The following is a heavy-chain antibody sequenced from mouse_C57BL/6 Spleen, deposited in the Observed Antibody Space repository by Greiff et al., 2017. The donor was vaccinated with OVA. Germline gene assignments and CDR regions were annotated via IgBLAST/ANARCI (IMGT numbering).Heavy chain of an antibody. CDR3: ARGYYYGSTSYAMDY. V-gene: IGHV1-47*01. Sequence: LVESGAELVKPGASVKMSCKASGYTFTTYPIEWMKQNHGKSLEWIGNFHPYNDDTKYNEKFKGKATLTVEKSSSTVYLELSRLTSDDSAVYYCARGYYYGSTSYAMDYWGQGTSVTVSS. J-gene: IGHJ4*01. CDR2: FHPYNDDT. CDR1: GYTFTTYP. D-gene: IGHD1-1*01.